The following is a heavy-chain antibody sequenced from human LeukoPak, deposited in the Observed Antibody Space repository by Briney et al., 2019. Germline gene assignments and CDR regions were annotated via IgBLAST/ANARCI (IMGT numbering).Heavy chain of an antibody. Sequence: PGGSLRLSCAASGFTFSTCEMNWVRQAPGKGLEWVSYIDSSSSSIYHADSVKGRFTISRDNAKNSLYLQMNSLRAEDTAVYYCAKVGRSTRPGYWGQGTLVTVSS. CDR1: GFTFSTCE. CDR2: IDSSSSSI. D-gene: IGHD6-6*01. J-gene: IGHJ4*02. V-gene: IGHV3-48*03. CDR3: AKVGRSTRPGY.